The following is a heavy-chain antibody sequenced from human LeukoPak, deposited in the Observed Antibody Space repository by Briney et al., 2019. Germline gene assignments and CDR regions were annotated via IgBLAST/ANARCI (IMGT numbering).Heavy chain of an antibody. CDR2: INGDGCTT. D-gene: IGHD3-10*02. V-gene: IGHV3-74*01. J-gene: IGHJ4*02. CDR1: GFTFNINW. Sequence: GGSLRLSCAASGFTFNINWMHWVRKAPGKGLVWVSCINGDGCTTTFADSVKGRFTISRDNAKNTVYLQINNRRAEDTAVYYCARDRYYVPDNRGQGTLVTVSS. CDR3: ARDRYYVPDN.